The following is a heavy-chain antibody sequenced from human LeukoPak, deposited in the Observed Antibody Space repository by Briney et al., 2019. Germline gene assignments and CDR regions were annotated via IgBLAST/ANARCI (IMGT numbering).Heavy chain of an antibody. D-gene: IGHD3-3*01. Sequence: ASVKVSCKASGYTFTGYYMHWVRQAPGQGLEWMGWINPNSGGTNYAQKFQGRVTMTRDTSISTAYMELSRLRSDDTAVYYCAGDGLRFLEWFQSKYFDYWGQGTLVTVSS. CDR1: GYTFTGYY. CDR2: INPNSGGT. CDR3: AGDGLRFLEWFQSKYFDY. V-gene: IGHV1-2*02. J-gene: IGHJ4*02.